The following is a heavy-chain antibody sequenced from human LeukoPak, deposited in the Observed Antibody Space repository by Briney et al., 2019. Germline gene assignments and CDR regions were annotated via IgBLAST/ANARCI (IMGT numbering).Heavy chain of an antibody. CDR2: IRPRGGTP. J-gene: IGHJ3*01. D-gene: IGHD3-22*01. V-gene: IGHV3-23*01. CDR3: AKPPRDSTGYYLGAFDF. CDR1: GFPLRNYP. Sequence: GGPLRLPFEPWGFPLRNYPMPGSGKPRGRGRVGVSDIRPRGGTPYYADPVRGRFPIPRDNSKNTLFLQMTSLRAEDPAVYSCAKPPRDSTGYYLGAFDFWGLGTMVTVSS.